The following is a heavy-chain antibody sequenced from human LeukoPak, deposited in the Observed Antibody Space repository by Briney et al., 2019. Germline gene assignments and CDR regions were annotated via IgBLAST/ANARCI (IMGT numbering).Heavy chain of an antibody. D-gene: IGHD2-15*01. CDR2: IYHTGST. Sequence: SETLSLTCTVSGGSISVTNWWSWVRPPPGKGLEWIGDIYHTGSTNYNPSLRSRVTLSIEKSKNQFSLKVTSMTAADTAMYYCARTYCSGGSCYPGNWFDPWGQGTLVTVSS. J-gene: IGHJ5*02. CDR1: GGSISVTNW. V-gene: IGHV4-4*02. CDR3: ARTYCSGGSCYPGNWFDP.